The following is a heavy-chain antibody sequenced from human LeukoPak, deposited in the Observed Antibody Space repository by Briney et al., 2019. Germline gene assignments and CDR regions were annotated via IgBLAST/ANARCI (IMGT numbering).Heavy chain of an antibody. CDR3: ARLSSAGAGENNFDF. V-gene: IGHV5-51*01. CDR1: GYSFPRSW. CDR2: IYPGDLDT. Sequence: GESLKISCKGSGYSFPRSWIGWVRQMPGKGLERMGLIYPGDLDTRYSPSLQGQVTMSADKSINTAYLQWSSLKASDTAMYYCARLSSAGAGENNFDFWGQGTLVTVSS. J-gene: IGHJ4*02. D-gene: IGHD6-6*01.